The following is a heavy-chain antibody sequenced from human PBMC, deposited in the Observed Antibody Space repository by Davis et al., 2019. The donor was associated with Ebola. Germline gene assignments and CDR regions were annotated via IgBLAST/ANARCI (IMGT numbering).Heavy chain of an antibody. J-gene: IGHJ4*02. CDR2: VHYRGST. D-gene: IGHD1-1*01. CDR3: ATFVGDGTTETLDY. CDR1: GGSMSVYS. V-gene: IGHV4-59*01. Sequence: SETLSLTCTLSGGSMSVYSWNWIRQSPGKGLEWIGLVHYRGSTNYNPSLRSRVTMSVDTSKRQFSLKLSSVTAADTAVYFCATFVGDGTTETLDYWGQGTLVTVSS.